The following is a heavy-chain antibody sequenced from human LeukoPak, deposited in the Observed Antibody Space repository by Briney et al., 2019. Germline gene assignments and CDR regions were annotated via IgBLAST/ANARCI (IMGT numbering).Heavy chain of an antibody. CDR1: GFTLNSYW. D-gene: IGHD1-26*01. CDR2: INSDESST. CDR3: ARGAHVLDI. J-gene: IGHJ3*02. V-gene: IGHV3-74*01. Sequence: GGSLRLSCAASGFTLNSYWMHWVRQAPGKGLVWVSRINSDESSTTYVDSVKGRFTISRDNAKNTLYLQMDSLGAEDTAVYFCARGAHVLDIWGQGTMVTVSS.